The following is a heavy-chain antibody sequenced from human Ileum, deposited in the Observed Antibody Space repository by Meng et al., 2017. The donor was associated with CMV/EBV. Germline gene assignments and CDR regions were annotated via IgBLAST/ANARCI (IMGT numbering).Heavy chain of an antibody. CDR1: GLSLSSSGVD. Sequence: CNLSGLSLSSSGVDVGWIRQPPGKALEWLALIYYDGETRYSSSLESRLTVTKDTSKNQVVLTMTNMDPVDTATYYCANRRSVFAFDYWGQGILVTVSS. CDR2: IYYDGET. D-gene: IGHD3-10*01. V-gene: IGHV2-5*02. J-gene: IGHJ4*02. CDR3: ANRRSVFAFDY.